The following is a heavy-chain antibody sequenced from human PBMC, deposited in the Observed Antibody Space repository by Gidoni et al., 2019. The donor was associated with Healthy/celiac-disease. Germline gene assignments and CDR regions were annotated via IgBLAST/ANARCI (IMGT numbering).Heavy chain of an antibody. Sequence: EVQLVESGGGLVKTGGSLRLSCAASGFTFSNAWMSWVRQAPGKGLEWVGRIKSKTDGGTTDYAAPVKGRFTISRDDSKNTLYLQMNSLKTEDTAVYYCTTDAYDYGDYSWYFDLWGRGTLVTVSS. CDR1: GFTFSNAW. CDR2: IKSKTDGGTT. CDR3: TTDAYDYGDYSWYFDL. D-gene: IGHD4-17*01. J-gene: IGHJ2*01. V-gene: IGHV3-15*01.